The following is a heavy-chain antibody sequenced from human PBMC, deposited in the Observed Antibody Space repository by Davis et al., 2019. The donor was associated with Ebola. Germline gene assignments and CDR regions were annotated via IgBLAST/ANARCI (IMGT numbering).Heavy chain of an antibody. Sequence: PGGSLRLSCAASGFTFSSYAMSWVRQAPGKGLQWVSAISGSGGSAYYADSVKGRFTISRDNSKNTLYVQMNSLRAEDTAIYYCAKDRYSGAYTVPYHWGQGTLVTVSS. D-gene: IGHD5-18*01. CDR1: GFTFSSYA. CDR3: AKDRYSGAYTVPYH. V-gene: IGHV3-23*01. J-gene: IGHJ5*02. CDR2: ISGSGGSA.